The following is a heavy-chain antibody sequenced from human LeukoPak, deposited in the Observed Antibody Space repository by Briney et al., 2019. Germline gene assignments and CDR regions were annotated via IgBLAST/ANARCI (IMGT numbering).Heavy chain of an antibody. J-gene: IGHJ4*02. CDR3: AGGDYDYFDY. CDR1: GFTFDDYG. D-gene: IGHD4-17*01. V-gene: IGHV3-21*01. Sequence: PGGSLRLSCAASGFTFDDYGMSWVRQAPGKGLEWVSSISSSSSYIYYADSVKGRFTISRDNAKNSLYLQMNSLRAEDTAVYYCAGGDYDYFDYWGQGTLVTVSS. CDR2: ISSSSSYI.